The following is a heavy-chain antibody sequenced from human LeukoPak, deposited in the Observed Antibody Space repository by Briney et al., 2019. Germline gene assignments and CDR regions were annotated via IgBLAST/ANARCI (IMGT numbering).Heavy chain of an antibody. Sequence: TGGSLKLSCAASGFTFSSDAMTWVRQAPGKGLEWVANIKQDGSEKYYVDSVKGRFTISRDNAKNSLYLQMNSLRAEDTAVYYCARDPSYCSSTSCPSNWFDPWGQGTLVTVSS. V-gene: IGHV3-7*01. D-gene: IGHD2-2*01. J-gene: IGHJ5*02. CDR2: IKQDGSEK. CDR1: GFTFSSDA. CDR3: ARDPSYCSSTSCPSNWFDP.